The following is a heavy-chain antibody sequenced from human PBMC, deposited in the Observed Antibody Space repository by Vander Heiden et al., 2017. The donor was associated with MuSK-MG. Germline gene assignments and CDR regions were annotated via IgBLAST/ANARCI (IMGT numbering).Heavy chain of an antibody. CDR1: GDSISSSFHY. V-gene: IGHV4-39*07. CDR2: ILYRGSP. CDR3: ARDALERLHVHEY. J-gene: IGHJ4*02. Sequence: QLLLQEAGPGLVKPSETLSLTCTVSGDSISSSFHYWGWIRQTPGKGLEWIGSILYRGSPYYNPSLRSRVTISVDTSKNQFSLKLWSVTVADTAVYYCARDALERLHVHEYWGQGTLVTVSS.